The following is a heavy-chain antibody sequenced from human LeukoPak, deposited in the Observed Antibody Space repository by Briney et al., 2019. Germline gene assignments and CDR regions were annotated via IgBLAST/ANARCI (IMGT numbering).Heavy chain of an antibody. CDR2: ISDSGNT. J-gene: IGHJ4*02. Sequence: HPGGSLRLSCAASGFTLSSYAMSWVRQAPGKGLEWVSAISDSGNTYHADSGKGRFTISRDISKNTLFLQMNRLRPEDAAVYYCAKAPVTTCRGAYCYPFDYWGQGTLVTVSS. CDR3: AKAPVTTCRGAYCYPFDY. V-gene: IGHV3-23*01. D-gene: IGHD2-21*01. CDR1: GFTLSSYA.